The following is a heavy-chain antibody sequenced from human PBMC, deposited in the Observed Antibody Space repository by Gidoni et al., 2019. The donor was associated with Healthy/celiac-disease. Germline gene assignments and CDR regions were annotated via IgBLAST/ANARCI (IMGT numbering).Heavy chain of an antibody. J-gene: IGHJ4*02. V-gene: IGHV3-9*01. CDR1: GFTFDDYA. D-gene: IGHD4-17*01. CDR2: ISWNSGSI. CDR3: AKDKDGGDYGDYGPFDY. Sequence: EVQLVESGGGLVQPGRSLRLSCAASGFTFDDYAMHWVRQAPGKGLEWVSGISWNSGSIGYADSVKGRFTISRDNAKNSLYLQMNSLRAEDTALYYCAKDKDGGDYGDYGPFDYWGQGTLVTVSS.